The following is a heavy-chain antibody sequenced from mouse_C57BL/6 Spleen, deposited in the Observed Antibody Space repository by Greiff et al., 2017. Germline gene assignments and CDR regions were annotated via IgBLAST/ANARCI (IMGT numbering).Heavy chain of an antibody. Sequence: EVQLQQSGPELVQPGASVKISCKASGYTFTDYYMNWVKQSHGKSLEWIGDINPNNGGTSYNQKFKGKATLTVDKSSSTAYMELRSLTSEDSAVYYCAKLAHWGQGTLVTVSA. CDR1: GYTFTDYY. CDR2: INPNNGGT. CDR3: AKLAH. V-gene: IGHV1-26*01. J-gene: IGHJ3*01.